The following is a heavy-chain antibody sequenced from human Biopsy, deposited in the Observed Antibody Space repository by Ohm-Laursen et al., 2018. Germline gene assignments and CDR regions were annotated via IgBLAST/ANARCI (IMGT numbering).Heavy chain of an antibody. CDR3: AKPADSYGSEFYFDY. Sequence: GSLRLSCTASGFTFSSYAMTWVRQVPGKGLEWVSVINTSGGSTHYAVSVKGRFTISRDNSKNTLYLRMNSLRAEDTAVYYCAKPADSYGSEFYFDYWGQGTLVTVS. D-gene: IGHD4-17*01. V-gene: IGHV3-23*01. J-gene: IGHJ4*02. CDR1: GFTFSSYA. CDR2: INTSGGST.